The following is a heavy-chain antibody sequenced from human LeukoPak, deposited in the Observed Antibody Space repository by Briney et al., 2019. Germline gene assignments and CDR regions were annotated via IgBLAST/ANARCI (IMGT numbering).Heavy chain of an antibody. Sequence: SVKVSCKAPGGTFSSYAISWVRQAPGQGLEWMGGIIPIFGTANYAQKFQGRVTITADESTSTAYMELSSLRSEDTAVYYCAGPRRSGWYYFDYWGQGTLVTVSS. V-gene: IGHV1-69*01. CDR1: GGTFSSYA. CDR3: AGPRRSGWYYFDY. CDR2: IIPIFGTA. J-gene: IGHJ4*02. D-gene: IGHD6-19*01.